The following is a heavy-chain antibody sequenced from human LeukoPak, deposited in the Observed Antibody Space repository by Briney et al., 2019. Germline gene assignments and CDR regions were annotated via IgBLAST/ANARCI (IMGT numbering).Heavy chain of an antibody. CDR2: TYYRSKWYN. Sequence: SQTLSLTCAISGDTVSNNSAAWNWIRQSPWRGLEWLGRTYYRSKWYNDYAVSVKSRITINPDTSKNQFSLQLNSVTPEDTAVYYCARGRSWGESGFDYWGQGTLVTVSS. D-gene: IGHD6-13*01. J-gene: IGHJ4*02. CDR1: GDTVSNNSAA. V-gene: IGHV6-1*01. CDR3: ARGRSWGESGFDY.